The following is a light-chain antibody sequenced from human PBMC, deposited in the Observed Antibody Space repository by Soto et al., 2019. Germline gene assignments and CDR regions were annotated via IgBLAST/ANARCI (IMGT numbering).Light chain of an antibody. Sequence: IQMTQSPSTLSASVGDRVTITCRASQTIRRWLAWYQQKPGEAPLLLMHEASTLERGVPSRFSGSGSGTEFTLTISSLQPDDSATYYCQQYHMYSFTFGGGTKVQIK. CDR2: EAS. CDR3: QQYHMYSFT. V-gene: IGKV1-5*03. J-gene: IGKJ4*01. CDR1: QTIRRW.